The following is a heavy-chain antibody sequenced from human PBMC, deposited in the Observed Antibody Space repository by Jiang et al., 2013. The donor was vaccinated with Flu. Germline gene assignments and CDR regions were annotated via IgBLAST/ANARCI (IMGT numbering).Heavy chain of an antibody. CDR2: ITGGAAST. CDR1: EFTFSTYA. V-gene: IGHV3-23*01. D-gene: IGHD1-26*01. J-gene: IGHJ4*02. CDR3: AKGTRWEPIDY. Sequence: LSCAASEFTFSTYAMSWSPGSGRAGVVSGITGGAASTYYADSVKGRFTISRDNSKNTLYLQMNSLRAEDTAVYYCAKGTRWEPIDYWGQGTLITVSS.